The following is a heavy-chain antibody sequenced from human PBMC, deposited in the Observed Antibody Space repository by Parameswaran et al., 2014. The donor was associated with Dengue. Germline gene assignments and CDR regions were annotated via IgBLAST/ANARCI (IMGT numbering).Heavy chain of an antibody. CDR2: ISSSGSTI. CDR3: AREGPYYYDSSGYGTY. Sequence: VRQMPGKGLEWVSYISSSGSTIYYADSVKGRFTISRDNAKNSLYLQMNSLRAEDTAVYYCAREGPYYYDSSGYGTYWGQGTLVTVSS. V-gene: IGHV3-11*01. D-gene: IGHD3-22*01. J-gene: IGHJ4*02.